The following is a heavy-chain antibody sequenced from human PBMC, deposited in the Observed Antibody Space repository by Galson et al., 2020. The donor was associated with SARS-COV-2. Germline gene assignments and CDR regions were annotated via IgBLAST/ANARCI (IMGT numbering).Heavy chain of an antibody. CDR1: GFTFSSYA. CDR2: ISYDGSNK. Sequence: GESLKISCAASGFTFSSYAMHWVRQAPGKGLEWVAVISYDGSNKYYADSVKGRFTISRDNSKNTLYLQMNSLRAEDTAVYYCASTMIVVLDAFDIWGQGTMFTVSS. V-gene: IGHV3-30*04. CDR3: ASTMIVVLDAFDI. D-gene: IGHD3-22*01. J-gene: IGHJ3*02.